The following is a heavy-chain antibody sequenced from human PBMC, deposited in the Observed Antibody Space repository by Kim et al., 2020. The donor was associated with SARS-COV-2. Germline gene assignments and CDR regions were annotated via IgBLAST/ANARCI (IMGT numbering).Heavy chain of an antibody. J-gene: IGHJ4*02. CDR3: ARRRGDSSCYFDY. CDR1: GFTFDNHA. CDR2: ITGGGQYT. V-gene: IGHV3-23*01. Sequence: GGSLRLSCAASGFTFDNHAMAWVRRAPGEGLEWITAITGGGQYTDYADSVKGHFVISRDNSKNNLYLQMDSLRADDPAVYYCARRRGDSSCYFDYWGQGT. D-gene: IGHD5-18*01.